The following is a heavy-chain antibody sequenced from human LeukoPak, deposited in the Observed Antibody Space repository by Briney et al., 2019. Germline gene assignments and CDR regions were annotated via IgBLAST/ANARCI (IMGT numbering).Heavy chain of an antibody. J-gene: IGHJ4*02. Sequence: SETLSLTCTVSGGSISSYYWSWIRQPPGKELEWIGYIYTSGSTNYNPSLKSRVTISVDTSKNQFSLKLSSVTAADTAVYYCARFSSSWYYFDYWGQGTLVTVSS. D-gene: IGHD6-13*01. CDR2: IYTSGST. CDR1: GGSISSYY. V-gene: IGHV4-4*09. CDR3: ARFSSSWYYFDY.